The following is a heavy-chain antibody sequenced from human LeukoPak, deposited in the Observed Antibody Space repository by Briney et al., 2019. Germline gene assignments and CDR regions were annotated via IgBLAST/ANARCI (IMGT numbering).Heavy chain of an antibody. CDR3: ARDDMTIAARPDY. D-gene: IGHD6-13*01. Sequence: KPGGSLRLSCAASGFTFSDCYMTWIRQAPGKGLEWISYISSSDNNIYYADSVKGRFTISRDNAKNSLYLQMNSLRVEDTAVYYCARDDMTIAARPDYWGQGTLVTVSS. J-gene: IGHJ4*02. V-gene: IGHV3-11*04. CDR1: GFTFSDCY. CDR2: ISSSDNNI.